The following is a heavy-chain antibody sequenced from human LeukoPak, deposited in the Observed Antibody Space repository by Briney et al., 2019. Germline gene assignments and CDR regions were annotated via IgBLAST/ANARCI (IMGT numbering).Heavy chain of an antibody. CDR1: GFTFSSYW. CDR3: AKDSIVYYYYYMDV. D-gene: IGHD3-16*02. CDR2: IKKDGSEK. V-gene: IGHV3-7*01. Sequence: GGSLRLSCVASGFTFSSYWMSWVRQAPGKGLEWVANIKKDGSEKSYVASVKRRFTISRDNAKKSLYLKMNSLRAEDTAVYYCAKDSIVYYYYYMDVWGKGTTVTVSS. J-gene: IGHJ6*03.